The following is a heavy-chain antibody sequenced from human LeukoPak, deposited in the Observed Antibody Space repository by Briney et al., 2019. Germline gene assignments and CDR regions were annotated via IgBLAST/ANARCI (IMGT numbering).Heavy chain of an antibody. D-gene: IGHD3-10*01. CDR2: ISWNSGSI. CDR1: GFTFDNYA. V-gene: IGHV3-9*01. J-gene: IGHJ4*02. Sequence: GGSLRLSCAASGFTFDNYAMHWVRQAPGKGLEWVSGISWNSGSIGYADSVKGRLTISRDNAKNSLYLQMNSLRAEDTALYYCAKGAQYYYGSGGYWGQGTLVTVSS. CDR3: AKGAQYYYGSGGY.